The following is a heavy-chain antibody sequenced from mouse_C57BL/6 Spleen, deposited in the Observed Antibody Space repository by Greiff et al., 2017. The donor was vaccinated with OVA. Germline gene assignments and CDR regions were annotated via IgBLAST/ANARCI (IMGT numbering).Heavy chain of an antibody. D-gene: IGHD3-1*01. J-gene: IGHJ2*01. CDR3: ARWEVEGYLGY. V-gene: IGHV14-2*01. CDR2: IDPEDGET. Sequence: VQLQQSGAELVKPGASVKLSCTASGFNIKDYYMHWVKQRTEQGLEWIGRIDPEDGETQYAPKFQGKATMTADTSSNTAYLQLRSLTSEDTAVYYCARWEVEGYLGYWGQGTTLTVSS. CDR1: GFNIKDYY.